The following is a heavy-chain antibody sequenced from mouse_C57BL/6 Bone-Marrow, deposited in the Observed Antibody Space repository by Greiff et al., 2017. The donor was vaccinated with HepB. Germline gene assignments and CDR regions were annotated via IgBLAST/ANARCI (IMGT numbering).Heavy chain of an antibody. CDR1: GFTFSSYA. CDR3: ARDRGSSYWYFDV. Sequence: EVQGVESGGGLVKPGGSLKLSCAASGFTFSSYAMSWVRQTPEKRLEWVATISDGGSYTYYPDNVKGRFTISRDNAKNNLYLQMSHLKSEDTAMYYCARDRGSSYWYFDVWGTGTTVTVSS. V-gene: IGHV5-4*01. D-gene: IGHD1-1*01. J-gene: IGHJ1*03. CDR2: ISDGGSYT.